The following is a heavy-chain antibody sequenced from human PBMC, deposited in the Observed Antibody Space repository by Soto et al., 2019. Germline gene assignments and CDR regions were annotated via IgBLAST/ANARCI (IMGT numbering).Heavy chain of an antibody. CDR1: GGSVSSGSYY. J-gene: IGHJ5*02. CDR2: IYYSGST. V-gene: IGHV4-61*01. D-gene: IGHD2-2*01. Sequence: SETLSLTCTVSGGSVSSGSYYWSWIRQPPGKGLEWIGYIYYSGSTNYNPSLKSRVTISVDTSKNQFSLKLSSVTAVDTAVYYCARTKLYCSSTSCYAFWFDPWGQGTLVTVSS. CDR3: ARTKLYCSSTSCYAFWFDP.